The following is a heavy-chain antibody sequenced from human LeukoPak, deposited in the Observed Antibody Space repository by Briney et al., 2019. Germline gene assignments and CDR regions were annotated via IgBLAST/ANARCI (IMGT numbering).Heavy chain of an antibody. D-gene: IGHD2-21*02. CDR2: INSNSGDT. CDR3: VRVVVTALVGFDY. J-gene: IGHJ4*02. CDR1: GYTFTDYY. V-gene: IGHV1-2*02. Sequence: GASVKVSCKASGYTFTDYYMHWGRQAPGQGLEWMGWINSNSGDTKYAQKFQGRVTMTRDMSISTAYMELSRLRSDDTAVYYCVRVVVTALVGFDYWGQGTLVTVSS.